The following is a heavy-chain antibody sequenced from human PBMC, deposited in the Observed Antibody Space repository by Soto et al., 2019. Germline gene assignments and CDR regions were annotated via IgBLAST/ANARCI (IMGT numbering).Heavy chain of an antibody. V-gene: IGHV2-5*02. CDR1: GFSLTTRGVG. D-gene: IGHD3-16*01. Sequence: QITLKESGPPLVKPTQTLTLTCTFSGFSLTTRGVGVGWIRQPPGKALECLALIYWDDDKRYSPSLQSRLSITKDTSNNQVVLTMTNVDPVDTATYYCAHIPNYYQYDWFDPWGQGTLVSVSS. J-gene: IGHJ5*02. CDR2: IYWDDDK. CDR3: AHIPNYYQYDWFDP.